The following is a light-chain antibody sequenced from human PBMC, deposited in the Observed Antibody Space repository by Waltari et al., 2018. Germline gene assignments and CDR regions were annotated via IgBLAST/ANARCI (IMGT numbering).Light chain of an antibody. CDR2: GAS. CDR3: QKYGTLPAT. V-gene: IGKV3-20*01. Sequence: SCRASQSVSGWLAWYQQKPGQPPRLLIYGASSRANGIPDRFSGSGSGTDFSLTISRLEPEDSAVYCCQKYGTLPATFGQGTKVEVK. J-gene: IGKJ1*01. CDR1: QSVSGW.